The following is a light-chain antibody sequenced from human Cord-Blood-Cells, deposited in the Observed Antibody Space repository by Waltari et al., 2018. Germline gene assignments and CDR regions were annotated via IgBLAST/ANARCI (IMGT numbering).Light chain of an antibody. J-gene: IGLJ3*02. Sequence: SVLTQPPSASGTPGQRVTISCSGSSSNIGSNTVNWYQQLPGTAPKLLIYSNNHRPSGVPDRLSGSKSGTSASLAISGLQSEDEADYYCAAWDDSLNGPVFGGGTKLTVL. CDR3: AAWDDSLNGPV. CDR2: SNN. V-gene: IGLV1-44*01. CDR1: SSNIGSNT.